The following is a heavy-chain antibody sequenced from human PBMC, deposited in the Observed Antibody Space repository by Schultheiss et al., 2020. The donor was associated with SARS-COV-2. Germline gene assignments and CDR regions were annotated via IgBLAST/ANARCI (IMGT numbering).Heavy chain of an antibody. CDR1: GFTFSSYW. V-gene: IGHV3-33*06. Sequence: GGSLRLSCAASGFTFSSYWMSWVRQAPGKGLEWVAVIWYDGSNKYYADSVKGRFTISRDNSKNTLYLQMNSLRAEDTAVYYCAKDRSSSWNLFDYWGQGTLVTVSS. CDR2: IWYDGSNK. D-gene: IGHD6-13*01. CDR3: AKDRSSSWNLFDY. J-gene: IGHJ4*02.